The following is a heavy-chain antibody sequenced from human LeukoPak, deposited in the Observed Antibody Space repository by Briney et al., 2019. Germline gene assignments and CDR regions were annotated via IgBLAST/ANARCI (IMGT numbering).Heavy chain of an antibody. CDR2: IYYSGST. CDR3: ARIGHDSSPL. D-gene: IGHD3-22*01. CDR1: GVSISSYY. V-gene: IGHV4-59*01. Sequence: SETLSLTCTVSGVSISSYYWSWIRQPPGKGLEWIGYIYYSGSTNYNPSLKSRVTISVDTSKNQFSLKLSSVTAADTAVYYCARIGHDSSPLWGQGTLVTVSS. J-gene: IGHJ4*02.